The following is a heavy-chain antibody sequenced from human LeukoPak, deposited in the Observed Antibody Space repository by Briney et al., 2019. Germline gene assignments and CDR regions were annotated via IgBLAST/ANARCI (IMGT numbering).Heavy chain of an antibody. CDR1: GFTFDDYA. CDR3: AKGVIAVAANFDY. D-gene: IGHD6-19*01. J-gene: IGHJ4*02. Sequence: GGSLRLSCAASGFTFDDYAMHWVRQAPGKGLEWVSAISGSGGSTYYADSVKGRFTISRDNSKNTLYLQMNSLRAEDTAVYYCAKGVIAVAANFDYWGQGTLVTVSS. V-gene: IGHV3-23*01. CDR2: ISGSGGST.